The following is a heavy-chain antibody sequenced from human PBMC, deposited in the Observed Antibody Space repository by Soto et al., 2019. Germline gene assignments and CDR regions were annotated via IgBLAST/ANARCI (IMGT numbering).Heavy chain of an antibody. CDR1: GFTVSSNY. D-gene: IGHD1-7*01. J-gene: IGHJ6*02. Sequence: EVQLVESGGGLVQPGGSLRLSCAASGFTVSSNYMSWVRQAPGKGLEWVSVIYSGGSTYYADSVKGRFTISGDNSKNTLYLQMNRLRAEDTAVYYCARDRRTTDGMDCWGQGTTVTVSS. CDR2: IYSGGST. CDR3: ARDRRTTDGMDC. V-gene: IGHV3-66*01.